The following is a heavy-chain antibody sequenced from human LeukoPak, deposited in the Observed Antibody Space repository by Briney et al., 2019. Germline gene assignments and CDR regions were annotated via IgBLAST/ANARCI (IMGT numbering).Heavy chain of an antibody. CDR3: ARAHDSGYYYGFDY. Sequence: GGSLRLSCAASGFTVSRNYMIWVRQAPGKGLEWVSLIYSGGNTYYADSVKGRFTISRDSSKNTLYLQVNSLRAEDTAVYYCARAHDSGYYYGFDYWGQGTLVTVSS. CDR1: GFTVSRNY. D-gene: IGHD3-22*01. CDR2: IYSGGNT. V-gene: IGHV3-66*01. J-gene: IGHJ4*02.